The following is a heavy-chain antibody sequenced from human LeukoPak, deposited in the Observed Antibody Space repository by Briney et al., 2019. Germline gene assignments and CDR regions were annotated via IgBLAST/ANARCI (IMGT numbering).Heavy chain of an antibody. CDR1: GYTFTSYY. V-gene: IGHV1-46*01. CDR2: INPSSGST. D-gene: IGHD1-26*01. J-gene: IGHJ4*02. Sequence: ASVKVSCKASGYTFTSYYMHWVRQAPGQGLEWMGLINPSSGSTSYAQKFQGRVTMTRNTSTSTVYMELSSLRSEDTAVYYCARERGGLVGATYVFDYWGQGTLVTVSS. CDR3: ARERGGLVGATYVFDY.